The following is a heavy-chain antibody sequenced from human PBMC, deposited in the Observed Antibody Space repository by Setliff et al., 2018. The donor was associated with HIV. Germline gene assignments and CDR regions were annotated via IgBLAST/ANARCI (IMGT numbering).Heavy chain of an antibody. V-gene: IGHV4-34*01. CDR2: IHHTGYI. CDR3: ATSGSWFGEFK. Sequence: SETLSLTCAVYGGSSNDYYWNWIRQPPGKGLEWIGEIHHTGYINYHPSFKSRVTISLDTSRNQFSLKLRSVTAADTAVYYCATSGSWFGEFKWGQGTLVTVSS. J-gene: IGHJ4*02. D-gene: IGHD3-10*01. CDR1: GGSSNDYY.